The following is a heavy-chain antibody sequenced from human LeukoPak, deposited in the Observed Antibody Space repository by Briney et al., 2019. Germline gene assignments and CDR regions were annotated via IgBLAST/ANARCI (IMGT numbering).Heavy chain of an antibody. Sequence: GGSLSLSCAASGFTFSGYVMTWVRQAPGKGLEFVSSITFRSSHIYYADSVKGRFTISRDNTKDSLYLQMNSLRAEDTAIYYCARGPQFSGPGWFDPWGQGTLVTVSS. CDR2: ITFRSSHI. CDR3: ARGPQFSGPGWFDP. D-gene: IGHD3-10*01. CDR1: GFTFSGYV. J-gene: IGHJ5*02. V-gene: IGHV3-21*01.